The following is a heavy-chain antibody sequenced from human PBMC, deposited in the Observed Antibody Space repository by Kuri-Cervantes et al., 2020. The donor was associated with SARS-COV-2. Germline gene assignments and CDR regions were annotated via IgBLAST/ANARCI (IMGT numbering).Heavy chain of an antibody. CDR1: GFTFSSYE. CDR3: ARGDSSGYLYYFDY. D-gene: IGHD3-22*01. J-gene: IGHJ4*02. CDR2: ISSSGSTI. V-gene: IGHV3-48*03. Sequence: GESLKISCAASGFTFSSYEMNWVRQAPGKGLEWVSYISSSGSTIYYADSVKGLFTISRDNAKNSLYLQMNSLGAEDTAVYYCARGDSSGYLYYFDYWGQGTLVTVSS.